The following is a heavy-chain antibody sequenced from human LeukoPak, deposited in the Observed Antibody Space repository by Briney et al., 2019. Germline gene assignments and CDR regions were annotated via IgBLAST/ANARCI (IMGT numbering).Heavy chain of an antibody. V-gene: IGHV4-4*07. CDR2: IYTSGST. CDR1: GGSISSYY. Sequence: SETLSLTCTVSGGSISSYYGSRIRQPAGKGLEWIGRIYTSGSTNYNPSLKSRVTMSVDTSKNQFSLKLSSVTAADTAVYYCARLSSRSAFDIWGQGTMVTVSS. CDR3: ARLSSRSAFDI. J-gene: IGHJ3*02. D-gene: IGHD2-15*01.